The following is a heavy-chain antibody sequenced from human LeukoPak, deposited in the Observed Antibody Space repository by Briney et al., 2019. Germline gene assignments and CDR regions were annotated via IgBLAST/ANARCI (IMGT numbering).Heavy chain of an antibody. CDR3: ARESTVGPIQTDALDI. J-gene: IGHJ3*02. CDR1: RFTFSTYW. V-gene: IGHV3-74*01. D-gene: IGHD1-26*01. Sequence: PGGSLRLSCAASRFTFSTYWMHWVRQAPGKGLVWVSRINSEETVANYADSVRGRFTISRDNAKNTLYLQMNSLGAEDTAVYYCARESTVGPIQTDALDIWGQGTMVTVSS. CDR2: INSEETVA.